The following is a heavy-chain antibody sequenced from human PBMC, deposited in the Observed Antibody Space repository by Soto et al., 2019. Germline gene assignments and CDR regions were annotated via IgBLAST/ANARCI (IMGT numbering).Heavy chain of an antibody. J-gene: IGHJ4*02. Sequence: ASLYGSCKASGYTFTSYAMHWVRQAPGQRLEWMGWINAGNGNTKYSQKFQGRVTITRDTSASTAYMELSSLRSEDTAVYYCARDRHVRFLEWLSKYYFDYWGQGTLVTV. D-gene: IGHD3-3*01. CDR1: GYTFTSYA. CDR3: ARDRHVRFLEWLSKYYFDY. V-gene: IGHV1-3*01. CDR2: INAGNGNT.